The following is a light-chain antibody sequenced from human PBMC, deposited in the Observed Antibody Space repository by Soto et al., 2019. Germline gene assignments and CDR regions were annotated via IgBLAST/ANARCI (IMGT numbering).Light chain of an antibody. Sequence: DSKFTQSPSSLSASVGDRVTITCRASQSISNYLEWYQQKPGKAPKLLIYAASSLQSGVPSRFSGSGSGTEFTLTISSLQPDDFATYYCQQLDSYPRTFGQGTKVDIK. CDR2: AAS. CDR1: QSISNY. CDR3: QQLDSYPRT. V-gene: IGKV1-9*01. J-gene: IGKJ1*01.